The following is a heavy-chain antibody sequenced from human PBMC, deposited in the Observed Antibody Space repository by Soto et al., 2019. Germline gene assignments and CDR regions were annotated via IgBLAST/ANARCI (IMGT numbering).Heavy chain of an antibody. J-gene: IGHJ6*02. D-gene: IGHD3-10*01. CDR3: ATPWYYYGSGSYYNGNYYYGMDV. CDR1: GSTLTELS. Sequence: GASVKVSCKVSGSTLTELSIHWVRQAPGKGLEWMGGFDPEDGSTMYAQRFQGRLTMTEDTSTDTAYMELSSLRSEATAVYYCATPWYYYGSGSYYNGNYYYGMDVWGQGTTVTVSS. CDR2: FDPEDGST. V-gene: IGHV1-24*01.